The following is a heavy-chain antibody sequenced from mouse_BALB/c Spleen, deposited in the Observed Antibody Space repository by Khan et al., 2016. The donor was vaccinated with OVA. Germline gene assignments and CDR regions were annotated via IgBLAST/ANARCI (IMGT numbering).Heavy chain of an antibody. CDR3: ARGCWFAY. V-gene: IGHV5-6-5*01. J-gene: IGHJ3*01. CDR2: ISSGDST. CDR1: GFTFSNYA. Sequence: EVQLVESGGGLVKPGGSLKLSCAASGFTFSNYAMSWVRQSPEKRLEWVASISSGDSTYYPDSVKGRFTIFRDKARNILYLQMSSLRSEDTAMYYFARGCWFAYWGQGTLVTVSA.